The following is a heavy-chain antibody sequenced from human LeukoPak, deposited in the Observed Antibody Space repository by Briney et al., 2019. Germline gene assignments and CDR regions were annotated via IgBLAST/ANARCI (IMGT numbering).Heavy chain of an antibody. V-gene: IGHV3-11*01. CDR3: AKADSSSWYSPSFDY. CDR2: ISSSGSTI. D-gene: IGHD6-13*01. CDR1: GFTFSDYY. J-gene: IGHJ4*02. Sequence: GGSLRLSCAASGFTFSDYYMSWIRQAPGKGLEWVSYISSSGSTIYYADSVKGRFTISRDNAKNSLYLQMNSLRAEDTAVYYCAKADSSSWYSPSFDYWGQGTLVTVSS.